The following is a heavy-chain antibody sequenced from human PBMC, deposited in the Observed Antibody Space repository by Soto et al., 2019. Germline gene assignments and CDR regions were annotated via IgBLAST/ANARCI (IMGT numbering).Heavy chain of an antibody. CDR1: GYTFHDYS. CDR2: INPYIAYA. Sequence: QVQLVQSGAEVREPGASVKVSCKASGYTFHDYSISWVRQAPGQGLEWMGWINPYIAYAQSAQNLRGRVSMTADTXXXXXXXXXXXXXXXXXXXXXXXXXXXXXXXWLDPWGQGTLVTVSS. J-gene: IGHJ5*02. V-gene: IGHV1-18*01. CDR3: XXXXXXXXXWLDP.